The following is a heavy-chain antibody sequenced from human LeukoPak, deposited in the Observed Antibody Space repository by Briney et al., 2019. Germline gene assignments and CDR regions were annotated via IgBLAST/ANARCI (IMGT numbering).Heavy chain of an antibody. D-gene: IGHD4-17*01. Sequence: GASVKVSCKASGYTFTGYYMHWVRQAPGRGLEWMGWINPNSGGTNYAQKFQGRVTMTRDTSISTAYMELSRLRSDDTAVYYCARDSAGDYPLDYWGQGTLVTVSS. CDR1: GYTFTGYY. J-gene: IGHJ4*02. CDR2: INPNSGGT. V-gene: IGHV1-2*02. CDR3: ARDSAGDYPLDY.